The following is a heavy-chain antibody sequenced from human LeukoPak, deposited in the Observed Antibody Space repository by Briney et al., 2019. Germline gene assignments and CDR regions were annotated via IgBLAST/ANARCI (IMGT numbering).Heavy chain of an antibody. CDR1: GFIFSSYG. CDR2: IRYDGSNK. CDR3: AKEESAFGY. J-gene: IGHJ4*02. Sequence: PGGSLRLFRAASGFIFSSYGMHWVRQAPGKGLEWVAFIRYDGSNKYYADSVKGRFTISRDNSKNTLSLEMNSLRAEGTDVYYCAKEESAFGYWGQGALVTVSS. V-gene: IGHV3-30*02. D-gene: IGHD3-10*01.